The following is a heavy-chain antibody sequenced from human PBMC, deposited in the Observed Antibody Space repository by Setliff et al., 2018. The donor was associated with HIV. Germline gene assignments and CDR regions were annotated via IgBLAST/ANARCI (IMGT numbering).Heavy chain of an antibody. Sequence: GGSLRLSCVASGFTFKDFAMYWVRQAPGKGLEWVSAISYDGSRIHYADSVKGRFTISRDNSKNTLYLQVNSLRPEDTAVYHCAKGPGFLTDFWGQGTLVTVSS. CDR2: ISYDGSRI. D-gene: IGHD3-3*01. V-gene: IGHV3-30*18. J-gene: IGHJ4*02. CDR3: AKGPGFLTDF. CDR1: GFTFKDFA.